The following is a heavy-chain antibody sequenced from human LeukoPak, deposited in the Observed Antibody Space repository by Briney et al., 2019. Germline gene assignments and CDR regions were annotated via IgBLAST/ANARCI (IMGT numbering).Heavy chain of an antibody. CDR2: IKSKTGGGTT. Sequence: GGSLRLSCAASGFTFDNYAMNWVRQAPGKGLEWVGRIKSKTGGGTTDYAAPVKGRFTISRDDSKNTLYLQMNSLKTEDTAVYYCTTDLDGSGWLGLDYWGQGTLVTVSS. CDR1: GFTFDNYA. CDR3: TTDLDGSGWLGLDY. J-gene: IGHJ4*02. D-gene: IGHD6-19*01. V-gene: IGHV3-15*07.